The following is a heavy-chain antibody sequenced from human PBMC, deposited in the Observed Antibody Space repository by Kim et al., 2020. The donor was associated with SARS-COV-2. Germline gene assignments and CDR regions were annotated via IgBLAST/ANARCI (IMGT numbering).Heavy chain of an antibody. J-gene: IGHJ4*02. D-gene: IGHD3-10*01. CDR3: ARDGNEYGSGSYWVLGY. Sequence: GGSLRLSCAASGFTFSSYSMNWVRQAPGKGLEWVSSISSSSSYIYYADSVKGRFTISRDNAKNSLYLQMNSLRAEDTAVYYCARDGNEYGSGSYWVLGYWGQGTLVTVSS. CDR2: ISSSSSYI. CDR1: GFTFSSYS. V-gene: IGHV3-21*01.